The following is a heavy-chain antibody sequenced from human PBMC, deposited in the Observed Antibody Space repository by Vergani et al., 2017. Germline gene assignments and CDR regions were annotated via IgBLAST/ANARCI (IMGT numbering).Heavy chain of an antibody. J-gene: IGHJ4*02. V-gene: IGHV1-18*01. CDR1: GYTFTKSG. CDR3: ARGGGQTALDL. CDR2: ISAYNANT. D-gene: IGHD5-18*01. Sequence: QVQLVQSGAEVKKPGASVKVSCKASGYTFTKSGITWVRQAPGQGLQWMGWISAYNANTNFAQKLQGRVFMTTDKSTRTAYMELRSLRSDDTAVYSCARGGGQTALDLWGQGTLVTVSS.